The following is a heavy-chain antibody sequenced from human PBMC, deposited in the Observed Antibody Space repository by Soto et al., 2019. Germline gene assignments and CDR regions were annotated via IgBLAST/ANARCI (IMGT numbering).Heavy chain of an antibody. CDR2: ISGSGGST. D-gene: IGHD5-18*01. J-gene: IGHJ4*02. CDR3: AKDKEAGTAMVAFDY. CDR1: GLFLNNYA. Sequence: GSLRLSSAVSGLFLNNYAMTWVRQAPEMGLEWVTSISGSGGSTYYADSVKGRFTISRDNSKNTLYLQMNRLRAEDTAVYYCAKDKEAGTAMVAFDYWGQGTLVTGSS. V-gene: IGHV3-23*01.